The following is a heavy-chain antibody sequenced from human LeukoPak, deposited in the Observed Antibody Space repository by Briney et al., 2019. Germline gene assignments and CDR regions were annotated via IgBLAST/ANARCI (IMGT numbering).Heavy chain of an antibody. Sequence: ASVKVSCKASGGTFSSYAINWVRQATGQGLEWMGWMNPNSGNTGYAQKFQGRVTMTRNTSISTAYMELSSLRSEDTAVYYCARSYGDYEYYYYGMDVWGQGTTVTVSS. CDR2: MNPNSGNT. D-gene: IGHD4-17*01. CDR1: GGTFSSYA. CDR3: ARSYGDYEYYYYGMDV. V-gene: IGHV1-8*02. J-gene: IGHJ6*02.